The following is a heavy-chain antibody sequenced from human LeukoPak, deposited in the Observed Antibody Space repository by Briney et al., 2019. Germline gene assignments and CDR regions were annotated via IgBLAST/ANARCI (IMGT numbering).Heavy chain of an antibody. Sequence: ASVKVSCKASGYTFTSYDINWVRQATGQGLEWMGWMNPNSGNTGYAQKFQGRVTMTRNTSISTAYMELSSLRSEDTAVYYCARLQRRQSSGWCYSLGYWGQGTLVTVSS. CDR2: MNPNSGNT. J-gene: IGHJ4*02. V-gene: IGHV1-8*01. D-gene: IGHD6-19*01. CDR1: GYTFTSYD. CDR3: ARLQRRQSSGWCYSLGY.